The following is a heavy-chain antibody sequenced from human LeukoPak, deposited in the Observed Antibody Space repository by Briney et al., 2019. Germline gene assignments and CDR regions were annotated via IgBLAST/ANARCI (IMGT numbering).Heavy chain of an antibody. CDR3: ARESWGHCSHDSCPFQH. CDR2: IYNDGRT. V-gene: IGHV3-66*01. J-gene: IGHJ1*01. CDR1: GLTVSNNY. D-gene: IGHD2-2*01. Sequence: GGSLRLSCAASGLTVSNNYMSWVRQAPGKGLEWVSLIYNDGRTHYPDSVKGRFTISRDNSRNTLFLQMNDLRADDTALYFCARESWGHCSHDSCPFQHWGRGTLVTVSS.